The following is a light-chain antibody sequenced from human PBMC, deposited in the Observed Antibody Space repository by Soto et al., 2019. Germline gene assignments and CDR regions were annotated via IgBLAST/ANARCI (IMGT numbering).Light chain of an antibody. CDR3: CSYAGSYTWV. CDR2: DVS. J-gene: IGLJ3*02. V-gene: IGLV2-11*01. Sequence: QSVLTQPHSVSGSPGQSVTISCSGTSGDVGHYNFVSWYQHHPGKAPKLIIYDVSTRPSGVPDRFSGSKSGNTASLTISGLQAEDEADFYCCSYAGSYTWVFGGGTKVTVL. CDR1: SGDVGHYNF.